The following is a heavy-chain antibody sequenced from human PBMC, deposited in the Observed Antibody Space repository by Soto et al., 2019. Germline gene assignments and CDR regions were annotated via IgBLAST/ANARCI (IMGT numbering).Heavy chain of an antibody. CDR1: GFTVSSNY. D-gene: IGHD2-15*01. CDR2: IYSGGST. Sequence: EVQLVESGGGLIQPGGSLRLSCAASGFTVSSNYMSWVRQAPGKGLGWVSIIYSGGSTYNAASVKGRFTIFRDNSKNTLYIQMNSLRAEDTAVYYCARVRNGGSSPFDYWGQGTLVTVSS. CDR3: ARVRNGGSSPFDY. V-gene: IGHV3-53*01. J-gene: IGHJ4*02.